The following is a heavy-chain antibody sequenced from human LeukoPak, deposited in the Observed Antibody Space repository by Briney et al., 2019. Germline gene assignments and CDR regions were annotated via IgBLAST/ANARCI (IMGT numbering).Heavy chain of an antibody. CDR3: ARWGPPVATNHPPDYGMDV. CDR1: GFTFSSHS. V-gene: IGHV3-23*01. Sequence: QPGGSLRLSCAASGFTFSSHSMTWVRQAPGKGLEWVSTISGSGDITFYADSVKGRFTISRDNSKNTLFLQMNSLRAEDTAVYYCARWGPPVATNHPPDYGMDVWGQGTTVTVSS. D-gene: IGHD5-12*01. J-gene: IGHJ6*02. CDR2: ISGSGDIT.